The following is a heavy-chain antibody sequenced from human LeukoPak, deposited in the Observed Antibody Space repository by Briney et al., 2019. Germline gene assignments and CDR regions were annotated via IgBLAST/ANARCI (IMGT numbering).Heavy chain of an antibody. V-gene: IGHV1-18*01. CDR1: GYTFTSYG. J-gene: IGHJ4*02. CDR2: ISAYNGNT. Sequence: ASVKVSCKASGYTFTSYGISWVRQAPGQGLEWMGWISAYNGNTNYAQKLQGRVTMTTDTSTSTAYMELRSMRCNDTGVYYCARDYYDSSGYYYFDYWGQGTLVTVSS. CDR3: ARDYYDSSGYYYFDY. D-gene: IGHD3-22*01.